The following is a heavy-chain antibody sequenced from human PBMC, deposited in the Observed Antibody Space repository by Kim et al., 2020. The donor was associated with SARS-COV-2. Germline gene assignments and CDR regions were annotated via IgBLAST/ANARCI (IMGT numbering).Heavy chain of an antibody. D-gene: IGHD2-2*01. J-gene: IGHJ6*02. CDR2: IYYSGST. Sequence: SETLSLTCTVSGGSISSYYWSWIRQPPGKGLEWIGYIYYSGSTNYNPSLKSRVTISVDTSKNQFSLKLSSVTAADTAVYYCARERWPQLRHHGMDVWGQGTTVTVSS. CDR1: GGSISSYY. V-gene: IGHV4-59*01. CDR3: ARERWPQLRHHGMDV.